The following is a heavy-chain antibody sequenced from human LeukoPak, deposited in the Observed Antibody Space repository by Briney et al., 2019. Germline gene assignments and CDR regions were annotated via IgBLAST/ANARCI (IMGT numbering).Heavy chain of an antibody. CDR2: MQYDGSDK. CDR3: VRYSYGGPHY. D-gene: IGHD3-10*01. CDR1: GFSFNNYG. J-gene: IGHJ4*02. V-gene: IGHV3-30*02. Sequence: GGSLRLSCAASGFSFNNYGIHWVRQAPGKGLEWVTFMQYDGSDKFYADSVKGRFTISRDNSKNTVYLQMNSLRADDTAMYYCVRYSYGGPHYWGQGTLVTVSS.